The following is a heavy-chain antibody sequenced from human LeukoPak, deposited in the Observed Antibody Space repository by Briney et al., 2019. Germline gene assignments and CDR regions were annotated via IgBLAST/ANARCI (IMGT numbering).Heavy chain of an antibody. J-gene: IGHJ4*02. CDR2: ISDDGSNK. CDR1: GFTFSNYA. D-gene: IGHD3-22*01. CDR3: ARDYYYESSGYYYIDY. Sequence: GGSLRLSCAASGFTFSNYAMHWVRQAPGKGLEWVAVISDDGSNKYYADSVKGRFTVSRDNSKNTLYLQMNSLSAEDTAVYYCARDYYYESSGYYYIDYWGQGTLVTVSS. V-gene: IGHV3-30-3*01.